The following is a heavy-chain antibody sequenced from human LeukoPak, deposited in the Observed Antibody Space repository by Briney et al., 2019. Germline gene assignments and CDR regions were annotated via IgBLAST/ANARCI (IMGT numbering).Heavy chain of an antibody. J-gene: IGHJ4*02. CDR1: GYTFNSYD. CDR2: ISTYNGNT. CDR3: ARADRSSTSCYCDY. V-gene: IGHV1-18*01. D-gene: IGHD2-2*01. Sequence: GASVKVSCKASGYTFNSYDITWVRQAPGQGLEWMAWISTYNGNTNYAQKLQGRVTMTTDTSTSTAYMELRSLRSDDTAVYYCARADRSSTSCYCDYWGQGTLVTVSS.